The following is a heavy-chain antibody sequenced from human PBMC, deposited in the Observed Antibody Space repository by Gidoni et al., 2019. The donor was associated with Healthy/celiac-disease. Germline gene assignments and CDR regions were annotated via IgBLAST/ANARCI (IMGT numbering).Heavy chain of an antibody. D-gene: IGHD1-1*01. CDR2: IRSKANSYAT. Sequence: EVQLVASGGGLVQPGGSRKLSCAAYGFTFSGSALPWVRKASGKGLAWVGLIRSKANSYATAYAASVKGRFTISRDDSKNTAYLQMNSLKTEDTAVYYCTSLGTTGTTSSVAFDIWGQGTMVTVSS. J-gene: IGHJ3*02. CDR3: TSLGTTGTTSSVAFDI. CDR1: GFTFSGSA. V-gene: IGHV3-73*02.